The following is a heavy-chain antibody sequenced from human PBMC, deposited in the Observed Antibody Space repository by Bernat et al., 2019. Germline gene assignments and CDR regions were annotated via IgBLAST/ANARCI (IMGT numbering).Heavy chain of an antibody. CDR2: IYYSGST. V-gene: IGHV4-31*03. CDR3: ARDYSGYGRFDY. CDR1: GGSISSGGYY. J-gene: IGHJ4*02. Sequence: QVQLQESGPGLVKPSQTLSLTCTVSGGSISSGGYYWSWIRQHPGKGLEWIGYIYYSGSTYYNPSLKSRVTISVDTSKNQFSLKLSSVTASDTAVYYCARDYSGYGRFDYWGQGTLVTVSS. D-gene: IGHD5-12*01.